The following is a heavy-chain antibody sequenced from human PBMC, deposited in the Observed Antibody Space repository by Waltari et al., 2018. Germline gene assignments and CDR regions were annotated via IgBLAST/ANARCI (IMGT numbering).Heavy chain of an antibody. Sequence: QLQLQESGPGLVKPSETLSLSCSVSGGSISTKSHFWGWIRQPPGQGLQWIGTISYTGATYYSPSLKCRVTLSRDTSKNQLSLKLGSVTAADTAMYYCATYIGASVGTAAFDVWGQGTMVTVS. V-gene: IGHV4-39*01. J-gene: IGHJ3*01. CDR2: ISYTGAT. CDR3: ATYIGASVGTAAFDV. D-gene: IGHD5-12*01. CDR1: GGSISTKSHF.